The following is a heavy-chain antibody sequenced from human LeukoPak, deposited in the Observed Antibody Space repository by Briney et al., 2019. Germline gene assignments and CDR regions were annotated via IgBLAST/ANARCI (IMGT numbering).Heavy chain of an antibody. CDR3: ARSPGYSYGHYFDY. CDR1: GFIYTSYW. V-gene: IGHV3-7*01. D-gene: IGHD5-18*01. CDR2: IKQDGSEK. Sequence: PGGSLRLSCAASGFIYTSYWMSWVRQAPGKGLEWVANIKQDGSEKYYVDSVKGRFTISRDNAKNSLYLQMNSLRAEDTAVYYCARSPGYSYGHYFDYWGQGTLVTVSS. J-gene: IGHJ4*02.